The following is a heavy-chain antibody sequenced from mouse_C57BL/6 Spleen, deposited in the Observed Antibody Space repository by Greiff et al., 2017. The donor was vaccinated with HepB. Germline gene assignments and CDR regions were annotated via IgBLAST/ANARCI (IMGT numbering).Heavy chain of an antibody. CDR1: GFTFSDYG. CDR2: ISSGSSTI. V-gene: IGHV5-17*01. CDR3: ARPSYYGSSLYYYAMDY. D-gene: IGHD1-1*01. J-gene: IGHJ4*01. Sequence: EVHLVESGGGLVKPGGSLKLSCAASGFTFSDYGMHWVRQAPEKGLEWVAYISSGSSTIYYADTVKGRFTISRDNAKNTLFRQMTSLRSEDTAMYYCARPSYYGSSLYYYAMDYWGQGTSVTVSS.